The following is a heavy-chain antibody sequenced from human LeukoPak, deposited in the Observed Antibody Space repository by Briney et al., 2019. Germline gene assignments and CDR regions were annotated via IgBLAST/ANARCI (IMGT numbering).Heavy chain of an antibody. J-gene: IGHJ4*02. Sequence: ETLSLTCPVSGGSISTYYWSWIRQPPGKGLEWIGYIYHSGSTKYNPSLKSRVTISVDTSKNQFSLKLSSVTAADTAVYYCARDGYSGNDGLWGQGTLVTVSS. CDR2: IYHSGST. CDR3: ARDGYSGNDGL. D-gene: IGHD5-12*01. V-gene: IGHV4-59*01. CDR1: GGSISTYY.